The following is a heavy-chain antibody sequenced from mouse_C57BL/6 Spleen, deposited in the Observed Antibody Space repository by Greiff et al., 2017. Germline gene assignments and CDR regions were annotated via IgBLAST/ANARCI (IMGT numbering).Heavy chain of an antibody. D-gene: IGHD2-1*01. Sequence: EVQVVESEGGLVQPGSSMKLSCTASGFTFSDYYMAWVRQVPEKGLEWVANINYDGSSTYYLDSLKSRFIISRDNAKNILYLQMSSLKSEDTATYYCAREIYGNSYAMDYWGQGTSVTGSS. CDR1: GFTFSDYY. CDR2: INYDGSST. CDR3: AREIYGNSYAMDY. V-gene: IGHV5-16*01. J-gene: IGHJ4*01.